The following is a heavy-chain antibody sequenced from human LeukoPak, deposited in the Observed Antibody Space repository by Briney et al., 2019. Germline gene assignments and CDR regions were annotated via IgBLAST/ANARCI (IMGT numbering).Heavy chain of an antibody. CDR1: GFTFSSYS. Sequence: GGSLRLSCAASGFTFSSYSMNWVRQAPGKGLEWVSSISSSSSYIYYADSVKGRFTISRDNAKNSLYLQMNSLRAEDTAVYYCARGPAWYSRSSGGAFDIWGQGTMVTVSS. V-gene: IGHV3-21*01. CDR3: ARGPAWYSRSSGGAFDI. CDR2: ISSSSSYI. D-gene: IGHD6-6*01. J-gene: IGHJ3*02.